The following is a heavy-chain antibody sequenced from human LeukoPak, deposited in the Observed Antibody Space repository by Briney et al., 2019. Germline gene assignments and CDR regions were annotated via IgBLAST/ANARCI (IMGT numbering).Heavy chain of an antibody. D-gene: IGHD3-3*01. J-gene: IGHJ4*02. CDR3: ARHGPLCDIWSAQCYFDY. CDR1: GGSISTLY. CDR2: IYYSGTT. V-gene: IGHV4-59*08. Sequence: PETLSLTCTLSGGSISTLYWSWIRQRPGKGLEWIGYIYYSGTTNYNPSLKSRVTISVDMSESQFSLTLSSVTAADTALYYCARHGPLCDIWSAQCYFDYWRQGTLVAVSS.